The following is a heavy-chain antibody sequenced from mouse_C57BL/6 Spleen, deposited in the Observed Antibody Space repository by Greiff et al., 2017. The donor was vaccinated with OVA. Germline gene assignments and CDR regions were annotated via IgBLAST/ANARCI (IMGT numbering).Heavy chain of an antibody. CDR3: ARCPYYGSSPYYFDY. D-gene: IGHD1-1*01. CDR1: GYAFTNYL. CDR2: INPGSGGT. V-gene: IGHV1-54*01. Sequence: VNLVESGAELVRPGTSVKVSCKASGYAFTNYLIEWVKQRPGQGLEWIGVINPGSGGTNYNEKFKGKATLTADKSSSTAYMQLSSLTSEDSAVYFCARCPYYGSSPYYFDYWGQGTTLTVSS. J-gene: IGHJ2*01.